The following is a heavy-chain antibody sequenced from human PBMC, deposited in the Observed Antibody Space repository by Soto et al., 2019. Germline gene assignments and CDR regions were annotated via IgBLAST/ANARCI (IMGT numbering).Heavy chain of an antibody. V-gene: IGHV1-46*01. CDR3: ARTYSIRGAFDI. CDR1: GYTFTSYY. D-gene: IGHD2-15*01. J-gene: IGHJ3*02. CDR2: INPSGGST. Sequence: QVQLVQSGAEVKKPGASVKVSCKASGYTFTSYYMHWVRQAPGQGLEWMGIINPSGGSTSYAQKFQGRXXMXRXXSTSTVYMELGSLRSEDTAVYYCARTYSIRGAFDIWGQGTMVTVSS.